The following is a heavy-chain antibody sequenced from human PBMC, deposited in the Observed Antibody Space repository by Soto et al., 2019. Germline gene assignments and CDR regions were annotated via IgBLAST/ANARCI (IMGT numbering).Heavy chain of an antibody. CDR2: VSGSGAST. CDR3: ANRLYKPSYHFDY. Sequence: GGSLRPSCAASGSTVSSYAMSRVRQAPGKGLEWVSAVSGSGASTYYADSVKGRFTISRDSSRSTLYLQMNSLRAEDTAIYYCANRLYKPSYHFDYWGQGTLVPVSP. J-gene: IGHJ4*02. D-gene: IGHD1-26*01. V-gene: IGHV3-23*01. CDR1: GSTVSSYA.